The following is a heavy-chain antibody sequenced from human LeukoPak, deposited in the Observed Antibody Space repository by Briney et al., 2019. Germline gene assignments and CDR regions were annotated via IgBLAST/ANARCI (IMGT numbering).Heavy chain of an antibody. CDR1: GFTFSSYS. Sequence: GSLRLSCAASGFTFSSYSMNWVRQAPGKGLEWVSYISSRGSTIYYADSVKGRFTVSRDNAKNSLYLQMNSLRAEDTAVYYCARYWSNWSADYWGQGTLVTVSS. CDR2: ISSRGSTI. J-gene: IGHJ4*02. V-gene: IGHV3-48*01. D-gene: IGHD1/OR15-1a*01. CDR3: ARYWSNWSADY.